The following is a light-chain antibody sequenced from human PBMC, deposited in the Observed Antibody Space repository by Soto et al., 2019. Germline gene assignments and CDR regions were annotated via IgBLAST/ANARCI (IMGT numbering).Light chain of an antibody. CDR2: AAS. Sequence: DIQMTQSPSSLSASVGDRVTITCRASQSISSYLNWYQQKPGKAPKLLIYAASSLQSGVPSRFSDSGSGTDFTLTISSLQPEDFATYYCQQSYSTPRATFGQGTRLEIK. V-gene: IGKV1-39*01. J-gene: IGKJ5*01. CDR3: QQSYSTPRAT. CDR1: QSISSY.